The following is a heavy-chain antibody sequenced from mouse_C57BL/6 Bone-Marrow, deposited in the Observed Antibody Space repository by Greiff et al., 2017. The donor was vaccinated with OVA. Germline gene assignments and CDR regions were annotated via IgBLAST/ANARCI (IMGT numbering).Heavy chain of an antibody. CDR3: ARRWYFDV. V-gene: IGHV1-19*01. Sequence: VQLQQSGPVLVKPGASVKMSCKASGYTFTDYYMNWVKQSPGKSLEWIGVINPYNGGTSYTQKFKGTATLTVDKSSSTAYMELNSLTSEDSAVYYCARRWYFDVWGTGTTVTVSS. CDR2: INPYNGGT. J-gene: IGHJ1*03. CDR1: GYTFTDYY.